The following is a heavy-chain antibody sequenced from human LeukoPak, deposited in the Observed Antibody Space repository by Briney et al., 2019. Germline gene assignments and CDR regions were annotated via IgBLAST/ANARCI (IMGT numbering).Heavy chain of an antibody. CDR1: GFTFSSYE. V-gene: IGHV3-48*03. D-gene: IGHD2/OR15-2a*01. CDR3: ARAFPLVY. J-gene: IGHJ4*02. Sequence: GGSLRLSCAASGFTFSSYEMNWFRQAPGKGLEWVSYISSSGSTMYYAAPVKGRFTISRDNAKNLLYLQMNSLRAEDTAVYYCARAFPLVYWGQGTLVTVSS. CDR2: ISSSGSTM.